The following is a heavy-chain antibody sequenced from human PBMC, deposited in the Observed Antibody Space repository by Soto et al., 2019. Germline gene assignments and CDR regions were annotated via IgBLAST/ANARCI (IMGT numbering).Heavy chain of an antibody. D-gene: IGHD1-26*01. J-gene: IGHJ4*02. CDR1: GFTFSSYA. CDR3: AKDTDGRWELHIDY. CDR2: ISGSGGST. Sequence: PGGSLRLSCAASGFTFSSYAMSWVRQAPGKGLEWVSAISGSGGSTYYADSVKGRFTISRDNSKNTLYLQMNSLRAEDTAVYYCAKDTDGRWELHIDYWGQGTLVTVSS. V-gene: IGHV3-23*01.